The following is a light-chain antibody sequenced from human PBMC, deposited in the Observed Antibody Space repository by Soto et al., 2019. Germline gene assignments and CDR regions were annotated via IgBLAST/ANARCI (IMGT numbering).Light chain of an antibody. V-gene: IGKV2-28*01. CDR1: QRLLHSNGYNY. CDR3: MQALQTPIT. Sequence: DIVMTQSPLSLPVTPGEPASISCRSIQRLLHSNGYNYLDWYLQKPGQSPQLLIYLGSNRSSGVPDRFSGSGSGTDFTLKISRVEAEDVGVYYCMQALQTPITFGQGTRLEIK. J-gene: IGKJ5*01. CDR2: LGS.